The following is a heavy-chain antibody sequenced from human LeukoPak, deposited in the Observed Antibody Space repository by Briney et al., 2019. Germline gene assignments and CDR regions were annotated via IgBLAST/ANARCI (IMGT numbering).Heavy chain of an antibody. CDR1: GFTFSSYA. CDR3: ARERIAVAGTWANAFDI. J-gene: IGHJ3*02. D-gene: IGHD6-19*01. V-gene: IGHV3-23*01. Sequence: PGGSLRLSCAASGFTFSSYAMSWVRQAPGKGLEWVSAIDTSGGHTYYADSVKGRFTISRDNSENTLYLQMNSLRAEDTAVYYCARERIAVAGTWANAFDIWGQGTMVTVSS. CDR2: IDTSGGHT.